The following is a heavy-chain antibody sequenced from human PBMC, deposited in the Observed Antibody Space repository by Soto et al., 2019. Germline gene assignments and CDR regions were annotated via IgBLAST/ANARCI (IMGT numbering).Heavy chain of an antibody. CDR3: ATCLFSGCNCYAFDS. D-gene: IGHD2-15*01. J-gene: IGHJ4*02. CDR1: GCTFADYA. V-gene: IGHV3-9*01. CDR2: TSWNSGTI. Sequence: GGSLRLSCAASGCTFADYAMHWVRQAPGKGLEWVSFTSWNSGTIDYADSVRCRFTISRDNAKNSLYLQMNSLQPEDTAFYYCATCLFSGCNCYAFDSWGQGTLVTVSS.